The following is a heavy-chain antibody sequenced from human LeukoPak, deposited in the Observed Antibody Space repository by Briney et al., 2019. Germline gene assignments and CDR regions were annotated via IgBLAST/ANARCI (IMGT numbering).Heavy chain of an antibody. Sequence: GGPLRLSCAASGFTFTTYNMNWVRQAPGKGLEWISYYADSVKGRFTISRDNGKNSLFLQMNSLRAEDTAVYYCARGAPYYYDGSGLYYFDYWGQGTLVTASS. CDR1: GFTFTTYN. V-gene: IGHV3-48*01. J-gene: IGHJ4*02. D-gene: IGHD3-22*01. CDR3: ARGAPYYYDGSGLYYFDY.